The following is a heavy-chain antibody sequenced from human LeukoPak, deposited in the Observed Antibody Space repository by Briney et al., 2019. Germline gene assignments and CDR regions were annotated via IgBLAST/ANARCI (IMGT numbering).Heavy chain of an antibody. CDR1: GGSISSSSYY. CDR2: IYYSGST. J-gene: IGHJ4*02. V-gene: IGHV4-39*07. Sequence: PSETLSLTCTVSGGSISSSSYYWGWIRQPPGKGLEWIGSIYYSGSTYYNPSLKSRVTISVDTSKNQFSLKLSSVTAADTAVYYCAVHYGSGSYFLGYWGQGTLVTVSS. D-gene: IGHD3-10*01. CDR3: AVHYGSGSYFLGY.